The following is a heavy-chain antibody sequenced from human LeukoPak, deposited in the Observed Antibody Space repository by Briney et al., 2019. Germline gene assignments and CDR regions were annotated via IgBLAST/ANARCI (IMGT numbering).Heavy chain of an antibody. Sequence: VASVKVSCKASGGTFSSYAISWVRQAPGQGLEWMGGIIPIFGTANYAQKFQGRVTITADESTSTAYMELSSLRSEDMAVYYCARRPDSGRGLDPWGQGTLVTVSS. V-gene: IGHV1-69*13. CDR2: IIPIFGTA. D-gene: IGHD1-26*01. CDR3: ARRPDSGRGLDP. CDR1: GGTFSSYA. J-gene: IGHJ5*02.